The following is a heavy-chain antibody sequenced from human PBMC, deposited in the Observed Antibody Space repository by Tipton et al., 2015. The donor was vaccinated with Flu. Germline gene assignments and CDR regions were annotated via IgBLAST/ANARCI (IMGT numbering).Heavy chain of an antibody. V-gene: IGHV4-34*01. J-gene: IGHJ4*02. CDR1: GGSFSGYY. CDR2: INHSGST. Sequence: TLSLTCAVYGGSFSGYYWSWIRQPPGKWLEWIGEINHSGSTNYNPSLKSRVTISVDTSKNQFSLKLSSVTAADTAVYYCARVGSAAAGTNWGQGTLVTVSS. D-gene: IGHD6-13*01. CDR3: ARVGSAAAGTN.